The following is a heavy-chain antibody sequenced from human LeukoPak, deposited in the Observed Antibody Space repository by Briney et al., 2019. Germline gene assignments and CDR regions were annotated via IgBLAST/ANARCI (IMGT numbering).Heavy chain of an antibody. CDR3: AKDLSGWSTYYYFDY. D-gene: IGHD6-19*01. Sequence: GRSLRLSCAASGFTFSSYAMSWVRQAPGKGLEWVSAISGSGGSTYYADSVKGRFTISRDNSKNTLYLQMNSLRAEDTAVYYCAKDLSGWSTYYYFDYWGQGTLVTVSS. V-gene: IGHV3-23*01. J-gene: IGHJ4*02. CDR1: GFTFSSYA. CDR2: ISGSGGST.